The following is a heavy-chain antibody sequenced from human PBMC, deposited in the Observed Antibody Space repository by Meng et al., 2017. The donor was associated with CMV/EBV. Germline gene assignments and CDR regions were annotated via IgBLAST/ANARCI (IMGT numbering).Heavy chain of an antibody. V-gene: IGHV3-30*02. D-gene: IGHD3-3*01. CDR2: IRYDGSNK. Sequence: GESLKISCAASGFTFSSYGMHWVRQAPGKGLEWVAFIRYDGSNKYYADSVKGRFTISRDNSKNTLYLQMNSLRSEDTAVYYCATKEGEFWSGYYPDYYGMDVWGQGTTVTVSS. CDR1: GFTFSSYG. CDR3: ATKEGEFWSGYYPDYYGMDV. J-gene: IGHJ6*02.